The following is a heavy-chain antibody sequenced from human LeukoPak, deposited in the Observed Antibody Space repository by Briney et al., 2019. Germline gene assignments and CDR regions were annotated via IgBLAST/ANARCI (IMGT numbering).Heavy chain of an antibody. J-gene: IGHJ4*02. Sequence: PGGSLRLSCAASGFTFSSYAMSWVRQAPGKGLEWVSTSGPGGGTYYADSVKGRFTISRDNSKNTLYLQMNSLRAEDTAVYYCASMSRANSRYWGQGTLVTVSS. CDR2: SGPGGGT. CDR1: GFTFSSYA. D-gene: IGHD4/OR15-4a*01. V-gene: IGHV3-23*01. CDR3: ASMSRANSRY.